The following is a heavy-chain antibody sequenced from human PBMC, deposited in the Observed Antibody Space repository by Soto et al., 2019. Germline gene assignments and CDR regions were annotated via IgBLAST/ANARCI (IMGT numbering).Heavy chain of an antibody. CDR2: ISSGGDYM. CDR3: ATRYCTSTTCSAFES. V-gene: IGHV3-21*02. Sequence: VQLVESGGGLVEPGGSLRLSCAASGLSISDYSMNWVRQAPGKGLEWVSSISSGGDYMYYADSVKGRFTISRDKARNSLYLQMNNLRADDTAVFFCATRYCTSTTCSAFESWGQGTLVTVSS. J-gene: IGHJ4*02. D-gene: IGHD2-2*01. CDR1: GLSISDYS.